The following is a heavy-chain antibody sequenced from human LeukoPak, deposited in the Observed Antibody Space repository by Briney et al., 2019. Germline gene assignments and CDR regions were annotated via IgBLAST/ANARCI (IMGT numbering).Heavy chain of an antibody. V-gene: IGHV4-59*08. Sequence: SETLSLTCTVSGGSLSSYYWSWIRQPPGKGLEWIGYIYYSGSTNYNPSLKSRVHISVDTSRNQFSLKLSSVTAADTAVYYCARHLVPYYDSSGYYDYYGMDVWGQGTTVTVSS. CDR2: IYYSGST. CDR3: ARHLVPYYDSSGYYDYYGMDV. CDR1: GGSLSSYY. J-gene: IGHJ6*02. D-gene: IGHD3-22*01.